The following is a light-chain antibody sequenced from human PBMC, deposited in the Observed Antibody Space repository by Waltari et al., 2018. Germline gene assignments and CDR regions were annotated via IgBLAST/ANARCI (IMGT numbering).Light chain of an antibody. CDR2: GKN. Sequence: SSELTQDPAVSVALGQTVRITCQGDSLRSYYASWYQQKPGQTPVLVIYGKNKRPSGIPYRFSGSSQGKTAYWTITGAQAEHEAAYYCKSRDSSGTTRVVFGTGTKVTVL. V-gene: IGLV3-19*01. CDR1: SLRSYY. J-gene: IGLJ1*01. CDR3: KSRDSSGTTRVV.